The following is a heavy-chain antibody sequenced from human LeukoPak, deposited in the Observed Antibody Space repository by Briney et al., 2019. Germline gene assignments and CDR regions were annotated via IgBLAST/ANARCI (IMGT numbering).Heavy chain of an antibody. D-gene: IGHD2-15*01. CDR1: GFTFSDYY. Sequence: PGGSLRLSCAASGFTFSDYYMSWIRQAPGKGLEWVSYISSSGSTIYYADSVKGRLTISRDNAKNSLYLQMNSLRAEDTAVYYCARGRGKVVVAATVHYYYYMDVWGKGTTVTVSS. CDR3: ARGRGKVVVAATVHYYYYMDV. J-gene: IGHJ6*03. CDR2: ISSSGSTI. V-gene: IGHV3-11*04.